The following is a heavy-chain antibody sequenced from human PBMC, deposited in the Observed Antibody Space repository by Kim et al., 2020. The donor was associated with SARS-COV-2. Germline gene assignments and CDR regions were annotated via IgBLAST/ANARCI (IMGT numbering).Heavy chain of an antibody. CDR3: ARDWYSSSWYYFDY. V-gene: IGHV3-7*01. CDR2: IKQDGREK. CDR1: GFTFSSYW. D-gene: IGHD6-13*01. J-gene: IGHJ4*02. Sequence: GGSLRLSCAASGFTFSSYWMSWVRQAPGKGLEWVASIKQDGREKNYVDSVKGRFTISRDNAKNSLYLQMNSLRAENTAVYYCARDWYSSSWYYFDYWGQG.